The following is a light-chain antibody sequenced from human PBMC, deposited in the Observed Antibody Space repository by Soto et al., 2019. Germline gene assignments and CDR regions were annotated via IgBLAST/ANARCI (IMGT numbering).Light chain of an antibody. CDR3: QQRSNWPLLT. J-gene: IGKJ4*01. Sequence: EIVLTQSTATLSLSPGERATLSCRASQSVGSYLAWYQQKPGQAPRLLISDASNRATGIPARFSGSGSGTDFTLTISSLEPEDFAVYYCQQRSNWPLLTFGGGTKVEIK. CDR2: DAS. CDR1: QSVGSY. V-gene: IGKV3-11*01.